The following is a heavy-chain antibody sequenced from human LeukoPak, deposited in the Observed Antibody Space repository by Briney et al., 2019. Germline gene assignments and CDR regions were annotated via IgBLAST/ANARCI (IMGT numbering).Heavy chain of an antibody. V-gene: IGHV1-69*01. D-gene: IGHD3-16*01. CDR3: ARGGMGIGGYFDY. J-gene: IGHJ4*02. Sequence: ASVKVSCKASGGTFSSYAISWVRQAPGQGLEWMGGIIPIFGTANYAQKFQGRVTITADESTSTAYMELSSLRFEDTAVYYCARGGMGIGGYFDYWGQGTLVTVSS. CDR2: IIPIFGTA. CDR1: GGTFSSYA.